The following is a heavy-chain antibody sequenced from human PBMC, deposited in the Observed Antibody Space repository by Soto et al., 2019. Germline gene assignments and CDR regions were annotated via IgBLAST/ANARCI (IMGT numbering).Heavy chain of an antibody. V-gene: IGHV5-51*01. CDR1: GYSFTNYW. Sequence: GESLKISCKASGYSFTNYWIGWVRQLPGKGLECMGLIYPGDSDARDSPSFQGQVTISADKSISTAYLQWSSLKASDTAMYYCARRSSNSMDVWGQGTTVTVSS. D-gene: IGHD4-4*01. CDR3: ARRSSNSMDV. CDR2: IYPGDSDA. J-gene: IGHJ6*02.